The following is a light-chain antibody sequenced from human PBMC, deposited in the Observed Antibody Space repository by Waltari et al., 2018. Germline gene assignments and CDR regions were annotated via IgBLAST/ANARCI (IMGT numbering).Light chain of an antibody. CDR1: SSNIGSNT. V-gene: IGLV1-44*01. CDR2: SNN. CDR3: AAWDDSLNGVV. J-gene: IGLJ2*01. Sequence: QSVLTQPPSASGTPGQRGTISCSGSSSNIGSNTVNWYQQLPGTAPKLLIYSNNQRPAGVPDRFSGSKSGTSASLAISGLQSEDEAEYYCAAWDDSLNGVVVGGGTKLTVL.